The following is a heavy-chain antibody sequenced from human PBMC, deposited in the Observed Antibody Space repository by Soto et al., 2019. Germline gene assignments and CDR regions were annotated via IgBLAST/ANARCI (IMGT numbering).Heavy chain of an antibody. J-gene: IGHJ4*02. CDR2: ISGSGGSA. D-gene: IGHD2-15*01. CDR1: GFTFSSYA. V-gene: IGHV3-23*01. Sequence: GGSLRLSCAASGFTFSSYAMSWVRQAPGKGLEWVSAISGSGGSAYYADSVKGRFTISRDNSKNTLYLQMNSLRAEDTAVYYCAKVPNISRERSNTVVTTFDYWGQGTLVTVSS. CDR3: AKVPNISRERSNTVVTTFDY.